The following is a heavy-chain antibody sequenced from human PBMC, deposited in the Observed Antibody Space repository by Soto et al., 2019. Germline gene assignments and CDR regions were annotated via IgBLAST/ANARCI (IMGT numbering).Heavy chain of an antibody. V-gene: IGHV3-48*01. CDR1: GFSLNGYA. CDR2: ISSSSGAI. CDR3: ARDPSVGSTFYYYMDV. J-gene: IGHJ6*03. Sequence: EVQLVESGGGLAQPGGSLRLSCAASGFSLNGYAMNWVRQAPGRGLEWVSYISSSSGAIDYADSVKGRFTVSRDNAKNLLYLQMNSLRAEDTALYYCARDPSVGSTFYYYMDVGGEGTPVTVSS. D-gene: IGHD6-13*01.